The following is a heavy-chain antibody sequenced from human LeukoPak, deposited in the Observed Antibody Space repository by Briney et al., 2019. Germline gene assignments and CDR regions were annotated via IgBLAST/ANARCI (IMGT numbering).Heavy chain of an antibody. J-gene: IGHJ5*02. CDR1: GFTFSDYY. Sequence: GGSLRLSCAASGFTFSDYYMNWIRQAPGKGLEWVSYIHSSSAYTNYADSVKGRFTISRDNAENSLYLQMNSLRAEDTAVYYCARAARPNNWFDPWGQGTLVTVSS. CDR2: IHSSSAYT. CDR3: ARAARPNNWFDP. D-gene: IGHD6-6*01. V-gene: IGHV3-11*06.